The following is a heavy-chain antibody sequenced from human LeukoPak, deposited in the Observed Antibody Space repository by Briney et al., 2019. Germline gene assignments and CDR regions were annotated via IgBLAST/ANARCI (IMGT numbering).Heavy chain of an antibody. CDR3: ARDTWALFDY. D-gene: IGHD7-27*01. Sequence: PSETLSLTCTVSGGSVSSGSYYWSWIRQPPGKGLEWIGYIYNNGSTHYNPSLKSRVTISADTSKDQFSLKLSSVTAADTAVYYCARDTWALFDYWGQGTLVTVSS. CDR1: GGSVSSGSYY. V-gene: IGHV4-61*01. CDR2: IYNNGST. J-gene: IGHJ4*02.